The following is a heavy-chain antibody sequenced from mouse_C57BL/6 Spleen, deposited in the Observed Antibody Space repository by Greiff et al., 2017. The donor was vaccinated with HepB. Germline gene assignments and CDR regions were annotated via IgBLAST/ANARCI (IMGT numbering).Heavy chain of an antibody. CDR2: IYPGDGDT. V-gene: IGHV1-82*01. Sequence: QVQLQQSGPELVKPGASVKISCKASGYAFSSSWMNWVKQRPGKGLEWIGRIYPGDGDTNYNGKFKGKATLTADKSSSTAYMQLSSLTSEDSAVYFCARRYYGLRTGYAMDYWGQGTSGTVSS. CDR1: GYAFSSSW. J-gene: IGHJ4*01. CDR3: ARRYYGLRTGYAMDY. D-gene: IGHD1-1*01.